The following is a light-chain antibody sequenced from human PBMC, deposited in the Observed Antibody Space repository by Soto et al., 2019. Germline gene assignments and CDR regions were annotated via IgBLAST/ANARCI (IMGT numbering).Light chain of an antibody. CDR3: QQRDTLPLVT. Sequence: EIVLTQSPATLSLSPGERATLSCRASQSVSTYLAWYQQKPGQAPRLLIYDASNRATGIPARFSGSGSGTDFILTISSLEPEDFAVYYCQQRDTLPLVTFCGGTKVEIK. CDR2: DAS. CDR1: QSVSTY. V-gene: IGKV3-11*01. J-gene: IGKJ4*01.